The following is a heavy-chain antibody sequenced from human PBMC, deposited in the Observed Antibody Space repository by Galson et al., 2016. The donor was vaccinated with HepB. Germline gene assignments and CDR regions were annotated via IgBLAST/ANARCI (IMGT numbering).Heavy chain of an antibody. CDR3: ARDGYVWGSYRPSRYYHYYMDV. V-gene: IGHV3-33*01. Sequence: SLRLSCAASGFTFSNNGMHWVRQAPGKGLEWVAVIWYDGSNKYYADSVKGRFTISRDNSKNPLYLQMNRLRAEDTAVYYCARDGYVWGSYRPSRYYHYYMDVWGKGTTVTVSS. CDR1: GFTFSNNG. J-gene: IGHJ6*03. D-gene: IGHD3-16*02. CDR2: IWYDGSNK.